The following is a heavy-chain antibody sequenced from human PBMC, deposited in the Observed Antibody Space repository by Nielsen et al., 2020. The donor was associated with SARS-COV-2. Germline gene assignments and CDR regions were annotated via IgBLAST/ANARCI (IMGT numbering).Heavy chain of an antibody. V-gene: IGHV3-30-3*01. Sequence: GGSLRLSCAASGFTFSSYAMHWVRRAPGKGLEWVAVISYDGSNKYYADSVKGRFTISRDNSKNTLYLQMNGLRAEDAAIYYCARDGRIGYGVYLDYWGQGTPVTVSS. CDR2: ISYDGSNK. J-gene: IGHJ4*02. CDR1: GFTFSSYA. D-gene: IGHD5-12*01. CDR3: ARDGRIGYGVYLDY.